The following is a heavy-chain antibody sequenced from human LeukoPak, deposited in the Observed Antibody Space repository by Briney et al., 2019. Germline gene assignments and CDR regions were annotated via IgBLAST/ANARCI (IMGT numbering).Heavy chain of an antibody. Sequence: GGSLRLFCAASGFTFDDYGMSWVRQAPGKGLEWVSGINWNGGSTGYADSVKGRFTISRDNAKNSLYLQMNSLRAEDTALYYCARDIGVVDIVATGSFDYWGQGTLVTVSS. D-gene: IGHD5-12*01. J-gene: IGHJ4*02. CDR2: INWNGGST. CDR1: GFTFDDYG. CDR3: ARDIGVVDIVATGSFDY. V-gene: IGHV3-20*04.